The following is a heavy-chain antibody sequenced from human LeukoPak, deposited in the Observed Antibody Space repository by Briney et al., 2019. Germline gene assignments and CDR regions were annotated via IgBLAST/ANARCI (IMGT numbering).Heavy chain of an antibody. V-gene: IGHV4-39*01. Sequence: PSETLSLTCTVSGGSISGSSYYWGWIRQPPGKGLEWIGSIYYSGSTNYNPSLKSRVTISVDTSKNQFSLKLSSVTAADTAVYYCARHQTDNYYYYYYMDVWGKGTTVTVSS. CDR3: ARHQTDNYYYYYYMDV. CDR1: GGSISGSSYY. J-gene: IGHJ6*03. CDR2: IYYSGST. D-gene: IGHD2-21*02.